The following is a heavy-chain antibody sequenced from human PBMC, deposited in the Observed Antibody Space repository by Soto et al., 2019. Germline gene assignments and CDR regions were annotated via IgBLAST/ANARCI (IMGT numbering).Heavy chain of an antibody. CDR1: GGTFSSYA. Sequence: QVQLVQSGAEVKKPGSSVKVSCKASGGTFSSYAISWVRQAPGQGLEWMGGIIPIFGTANYAQKFQGRVTITADESTSTADMELSSLRSEDTDVYYCATTVVIPSHAEYFQHWGQGTLVTVSS. J-gene: IGHJ1*01. CDR3: ATTVVIPSHAEYFQH. CDR2: IIPIFGTA. V-gene: IGHV1-69*01. D-gene: IGHD3-22*01.